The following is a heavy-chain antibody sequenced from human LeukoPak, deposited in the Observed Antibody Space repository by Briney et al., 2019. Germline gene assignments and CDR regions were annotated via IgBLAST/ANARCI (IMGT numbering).Heavy chain of an antibody. CDR2: INTDGTRT. Sequence: GGSLRLSCATSGFTFSRHWMHWVRQVPGKGLVWISCINTDGTRTTYADSVKGRFPISRDNAKNTLYLQVDGPRDEDTAVYFCSRGMDGYNIDFWGQGTLVTASS. CDR1: GFTFSRHW. V-gene: IGHV3-74*03. CDR3: SRGMDGYNIDF. J-gene: IGHJ4*02. D-gene: IGHD5-24*01.